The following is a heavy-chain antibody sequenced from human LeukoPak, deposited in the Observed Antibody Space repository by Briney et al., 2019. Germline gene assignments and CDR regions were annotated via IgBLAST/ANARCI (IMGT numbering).Heavy chain of an antibody. CDR3: ARGYFYDSSGYSFDY. CDR1: GFTFGSYA. Sequence: PGRSLRLSCAASGFTFGSYAMHWVRQAPGKGLEWVAVKSYDGSKEYYADSVKGRFIISRDNSKNTLYLQMNSLRAEDTAVYYCARGYFYDSSGYSFDYWGQGTLVTVSS. D-gene: IGHD3-22*01. J-gene: IGHJ4*02. CDR2: KSYDGSKE. V-gene: IGHV3-30*04.